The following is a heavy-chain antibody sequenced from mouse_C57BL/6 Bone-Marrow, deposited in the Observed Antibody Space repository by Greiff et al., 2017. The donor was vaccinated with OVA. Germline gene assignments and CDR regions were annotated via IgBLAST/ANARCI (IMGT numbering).Heavy chain of an antibody. J-gene: IGHJ3*01. CDR2: FHPYNDDT. Sequence: QVQLQQSGAEPVKPGASVKMSCKASGYTFTTYPIEWMKQNHGKSLEWIGNFHPYNDDTKYNEKFKGKATLTVEKSSSTVYLELSRLTSDDSAVYYCARPGDYDGDWFAYWGQGTLVTVSA. CDR1: GYTFTTYP. D-gene: IGHD2-4*01. CDR3: ARPGDYDGDWFAY. V-gene: IGHV1-47*01.